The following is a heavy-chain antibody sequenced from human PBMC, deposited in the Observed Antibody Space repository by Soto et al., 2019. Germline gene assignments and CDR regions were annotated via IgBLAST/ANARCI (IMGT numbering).Heavy chain of an antibody. J-gene: IGHJ4*02. CDR3: ARDVGCDYVN. V-gene: IGHV3-7*01. CDR2: IKQDGSEI. D-gene: IGHD3-16*01. Sequence: EVQLVESGGGLVQPGGSLSISCAVSGFSITTYWMSWVRQAPGKGLQWVASIKQDGSEIYYLDSVRGRFTISRDSAENSLHLLMNSLSAEDPGVYFGARDVGCDYVNLGQGTLVTVSS. CDR1: GFSITTYW.